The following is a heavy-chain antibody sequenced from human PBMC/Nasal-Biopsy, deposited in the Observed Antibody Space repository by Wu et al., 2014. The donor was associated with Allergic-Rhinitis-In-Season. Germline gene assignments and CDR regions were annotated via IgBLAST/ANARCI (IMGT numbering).Heavy chain of an antibody. CDR1: GGSTRRNY. CDR2: IHYSGTT. D-gene: IGHD5-24*01. J-gene: IGHJ3*02. V-gene: IGHV4-59*01. Sequence: TLSLTCTVSGGSTRRNYWSWIRQAPGKRLEWIGYIHYSGTTHYNPSLNSRATISGDMSKNQFSLKLASVTAADTAVYYCARDGRGDGQNWGAFDMWGQGTMVTVSS. CDR3: ARDGRGDGQNWGAFDM.